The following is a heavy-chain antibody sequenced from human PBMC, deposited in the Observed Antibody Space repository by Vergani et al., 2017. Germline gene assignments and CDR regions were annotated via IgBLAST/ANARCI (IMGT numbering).Heavy chain of an antibody. J-gene: IGHJ3*02. CDR2: LSASDRRT. Sequence: EVQLLESGGGLVQPGGSLRLSCAASGFTFTAHGLNWVRQAPGKGLEWVSTLSASDRRTHYADSVKGRFTISRDISKNTLFLHMNSLRPEDTAVYYCAKVGRSEVAGTFGAFDIWGQGTMVTVSS. D-gene: IGHD6-19*01. CDR3: AKVGRSEVAGTFGAFDI. V-gene: IGHV3-23*01. CDR1: GFTFTAHG.